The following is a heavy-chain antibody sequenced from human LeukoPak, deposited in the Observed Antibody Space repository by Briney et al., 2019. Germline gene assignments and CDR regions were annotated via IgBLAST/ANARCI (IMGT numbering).Heavy chain of an antibody. D-gene: IGHD3-10*01. J-gene: IGHJ3*02. CDR3: ARGIYFLYGSGSHDAFDI. V-gene: IGHV4-38-2*02. CDR2: IYHSGST. Sequence: PSETLSLTCTVSGYSISSGYYWGWIRQPPGKGLEWIGSIYHSGSTYYNPSLKSRVTISVDTSKNQFSLKLSSVTAADTAVYYCARGIYFLYGSGSHDAFDIWGQGTMVTVSS. CDR1: GYSISSGYY.